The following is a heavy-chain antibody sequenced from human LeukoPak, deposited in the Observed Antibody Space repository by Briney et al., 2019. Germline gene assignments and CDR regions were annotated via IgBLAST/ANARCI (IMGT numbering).Heavy chain of an antibody. J-gene: IGHJ5*02. D-gene: IGHD2-21*02. V-gene: IGHV1-69*13. CDR2: IIPMFGTT. CDR3: ASGHIVVVTAQEFAHKWFDP. Sequence: SVKVSCKASGGSFNTYAISWVRQAPGQGLEWMGGIIPMFGTTKYAQNFTGRITITADESTRKAYLELSSLRSEDTAVYYCASGHIVVVTAQEFAHKWFDPWGQGTQVTVSS. CDR1: GGSFNTYA.